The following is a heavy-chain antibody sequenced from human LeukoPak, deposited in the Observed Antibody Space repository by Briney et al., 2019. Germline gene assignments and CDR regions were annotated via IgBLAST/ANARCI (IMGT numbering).Heavy chain of an antibody. CDR1: GFVFNNYA. CDR3: ARDKAPNYDSSGLVYFDF. CDR2: ASIDERDQ. J-gene: IGHJ4*02. D-gene: IGHD3-22*01. V-gene: IGHV3-30*04. Sequence: GGSLRLSCAASGFVFNNYAIHWVRQAPGKGLEWVALASIDERDQYYAESVKGRFTVSRDKSKKTLYLQMDSLTSEDTAVYYCARDKAPNYDSSGLVYFDFWGQGTLVTVSS.